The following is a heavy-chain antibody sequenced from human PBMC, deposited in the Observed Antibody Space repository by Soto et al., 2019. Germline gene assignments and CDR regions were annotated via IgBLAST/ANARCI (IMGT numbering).Heavy chain of an antibody. D-gene: IGHD6-13*01. V-gene: IGHV5-10-1*01. Sequence: GESLKISCKGSGYSFTSYWISWVRQMPGKGLEWMGRIDPSDSYTNYSPSFQGHVTISADKSISTAYLQWSSMKASDTAMYYCASSHSSSWTYDAFDILGQGTMVTVSS. CDR3: ASSHSSSWTYDAFDI. CDR2: IDPSDSYT. CDR1: GYSFTSYW. J-gene: IGHJ3*02.